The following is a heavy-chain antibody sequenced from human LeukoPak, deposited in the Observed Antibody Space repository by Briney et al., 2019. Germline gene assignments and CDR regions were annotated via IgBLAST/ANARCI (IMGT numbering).Heavy chain of an antibody. V-gene: IGHV3-30-3*01. Sequence: GRSLRLSCAASGFTFSSYAMHWVRQAPGKGLEWVAVISYDGSNKYYADSVKGRFTISRDNSKNTLYLQMNSLRAEDTAVYYCAKEPNYYGSGSYTGDYWGQGTLVTVSS. J-gene: IGHJ4*02. D-gene: IGHD3-10*01. CDR1: GFTFSSYA. CDR3: AKEPNYYGSGSYTGDY. CDR2: ISYDGSNK.